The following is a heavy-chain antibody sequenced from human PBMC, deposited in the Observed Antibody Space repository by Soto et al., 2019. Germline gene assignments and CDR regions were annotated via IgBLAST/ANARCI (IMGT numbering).Heavy chain of an antibody. CDR3: AKWGDIVVAKDAY. CDR2: ISGSGGST. J-gene: IGHJ4*02. CDR1: GFTFRSYA. Sequence: EVQLLESGGGLVQPGGSLRLSCAASGFTFRSYAMSWVRQAPGKGLEWVSAISGSGGSTYYADSVKGRFTISRDNSKNTLYRQMNSLRAEDTAVYDCAKWGDIVVAKDAYWGQGTLVTVSS. V-gene: IGHV3-23*01. D-gene: IGHD2-2*01.